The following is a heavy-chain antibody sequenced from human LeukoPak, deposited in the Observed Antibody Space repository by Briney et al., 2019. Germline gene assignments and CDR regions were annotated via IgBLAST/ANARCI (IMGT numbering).Heavy chain of an antibody. CDR2: ISSSSSYI. CDR3: ARSCSSTSCSDY. Sequence: GGSLRLSCAASRFTFRSYSMNWVRQAPGKGLDWVSSISSSSSYIYYADSVKGRFTVSRDNAKNSLYLQMNSLRAEDTAVYYCARSCSSTSCSDYWGQGTLVTVSS. CDR1: RFTFRSYS. D-gene: IGHD2-2*01. J-gene: IGHJ4*02. V-gene: IGHV3-21*01.